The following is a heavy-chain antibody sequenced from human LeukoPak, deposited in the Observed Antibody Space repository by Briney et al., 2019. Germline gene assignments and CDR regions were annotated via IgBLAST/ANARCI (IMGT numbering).Heavy chain of an antibody. V-gene: IGHV3-23*01. Sequence: GGSLRLSCAASGFTFNNYAMSWVRQAPGKGPEWVAAIRGNGGTTYYADSVKGRFTISRDNSENRLYLQMSSLRAEDTAVYYCVKLTQSYYDSRSDYWGQGTLVTVSS. CDR3: VKLTQSYYDSRSDY. D-gene: IGHD3-22*01. CDR2: IRGNGGTT. J-gene: IGHJ4*02. CDR1: GFTFNNYA.